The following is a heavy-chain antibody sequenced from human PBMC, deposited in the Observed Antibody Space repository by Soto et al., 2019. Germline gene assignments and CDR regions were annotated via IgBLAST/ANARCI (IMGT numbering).Heavy chain of an antibody. D-gene: IGHD6-13*01. CDR3: ARASLYSSSWYLQGFDY. Sequence: QLQLQESGSGLVKPSQTLSLTCAVSGGSISSGGYSWSWIRQPPGKGLEWIGYIYHSGSTYYNPSLKSRVTISVDRSKNQFSLKLSSVTAADTAVYYCARASLYSSSWYLQGFDYWGQGTLVTVSS. J-gene: IGHJ4*02. V-gene: IGHV4-30-2*01. CDR2: IYHSGST. CDR1: GGSISSGGYS.